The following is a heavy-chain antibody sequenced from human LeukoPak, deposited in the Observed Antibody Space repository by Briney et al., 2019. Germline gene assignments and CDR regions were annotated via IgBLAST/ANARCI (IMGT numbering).Heavy chain of an antibody. CDR1: GGSISSYY. J-gene: IGHJ4*02. Sequence: PSETLSLTCTVSGGSISSYYWSWIRQPPGKGLEWIGYIYYSGSTNYNPSLKSRVTISVDTSKNQFSLKLSSVTAADTAVYYCARRGLSGSYDLGFDYWGQGTLVTVSS. CDR2: IYYSGST. D-gene: IGHD3-10*01. V-gene: IGHV4-59*12. CDR3: ARRGLSGSYDLGFDY.